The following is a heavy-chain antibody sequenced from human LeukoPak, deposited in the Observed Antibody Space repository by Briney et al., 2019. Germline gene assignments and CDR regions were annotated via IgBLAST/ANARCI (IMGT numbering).Heavy chain of an antibody. Sequence: ASETLSLTCTVSGGSISSSSYYWGWLRQPPGKGLEWIGSMYYSGSTYYNPSLKSRVTISVDTSMNQFSLKMSSVTAADTAVYYCARHSLYYDFSLFDYWGLGTLVTVSS. D-gene: IGHD3-3*01. CDR2: MYYSGST. CDR3: ARHSLYYDFSLFDY. V-gene: IGHV4-39*01. J-gene: IGHJ4*02. CDR1: GGSISSSSYY.